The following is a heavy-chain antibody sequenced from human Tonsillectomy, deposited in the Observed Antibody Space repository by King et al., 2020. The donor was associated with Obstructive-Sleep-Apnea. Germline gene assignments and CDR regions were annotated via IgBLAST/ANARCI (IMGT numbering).Heavy chain of an antibody. J-gene: IGHJ4*02. D-gene: IGHD3-10*01. CDR1: GFTFSSYA. CDR2: INTLGTT. V-gene: IGHV3-23*04. Sequence: VQLVESGGGMVQPGGSLRLSCLASGFTFSSYAISWVRQAPGKGLEWVSAINTLGTTFYAASVSGRVTISRDNSKYTVNLQVNSRGAEHTALYYCAKEGGGSGIYWVDSWGQGTLVTVSS. CDR3: AKEGGGSGIYWVDS.